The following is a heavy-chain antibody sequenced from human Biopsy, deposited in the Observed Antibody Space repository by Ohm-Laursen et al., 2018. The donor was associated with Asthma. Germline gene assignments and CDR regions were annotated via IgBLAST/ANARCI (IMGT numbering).Heavy chain of an antibody. CDR3: ASETGHSYGSGSECYFDY. CDR2: IIPIFGTT. Sequence: SSVKVSCKASGGTFNYAITWVRQAPGQGLEWMGGIIPIFGTTNYTQKFKGRVTITADESSSTAYMELSSLRSEDTAVYYCASETGHSYGSGSECYFDYWGLGTLVTVSS. CDR1: GGTFNYA. V-gene: IGHV1-69*01. J-gene: IGHJ4*02. D-gene: IGHD3-10*01.